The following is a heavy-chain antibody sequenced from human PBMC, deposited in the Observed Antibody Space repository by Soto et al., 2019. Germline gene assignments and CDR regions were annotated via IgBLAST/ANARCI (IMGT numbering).Heavy chain of an antibody. CDR2: IKQDGSEK. V-gene: IGHV3-7*03. Sequence: GGSLRLSCAASGFTFSSYWMSWVRQAPGKGLEWVANIKQDGSEKYYVDSVKGRFTISRDNAKNSLYLQMNSLRAEDTAVYYCARDFWSPVDAFDIWGQGPMVTVSS. D-gene: IGHD3-3*01. CDR3: ARDFWSPVDAFDI. CDR1: GFTFSSYW. J-gene: IGHJ3*02.